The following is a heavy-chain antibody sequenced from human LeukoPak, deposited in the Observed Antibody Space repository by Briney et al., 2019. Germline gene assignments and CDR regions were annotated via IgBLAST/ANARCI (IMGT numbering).Heavy chain of an antibody. CDR1: GGSISSGSYY. D-gene: IGHD4-17*01. CDR2: IYTSGST. J-gene: IGHJ5*02. V-gene: IGHV4-61*02. CDR3: ARTRLRGTVTTGYNWFDP. Sequence: PSETLSLTCTVSGGSISSGSYYWSWIRQPAGKGLEWIGRIYTSGSTNYNPSLKSRVTISVDTSKNQFSLKLSSVTAADTAVYYCARTRLRGTVTTGYNWFDPWGQGTLVTVSS.